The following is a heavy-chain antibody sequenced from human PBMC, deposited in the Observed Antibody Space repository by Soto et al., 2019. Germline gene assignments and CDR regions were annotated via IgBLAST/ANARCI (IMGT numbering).Heavy chain of an antibody. Sequence: QVQLVESGGGVVQPGRSLRLSCAASGFTFSSYGMHWVRQAQGKGLEWVAVISYDGSNKYYADSVKGRFTISRDNSKNTLYLQMNSLRAEDTAVYYCAKDRGIGCSGGSCYSIYYYYGMDVWGQGTTVTVSS. J-gene: IGHJ6*02. CDR1: GFTFSSYG. CDR2: ISYDGSNK. D-gene: IGHD2-15*01. CDR3: AKDRGIGCSGGSCYSIYYYYGMDV. V-gene: IGHV3-30*18.